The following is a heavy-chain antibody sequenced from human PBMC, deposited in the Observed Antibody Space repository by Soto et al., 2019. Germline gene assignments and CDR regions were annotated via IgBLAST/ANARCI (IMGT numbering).Heavy chain of an antibody. D-gene: IGHD3-16*01. V-gene: IGHV1-46*01. Sequence: QVLLVQSGAEVKKPGASVKVSCKASGYTFAKYYMHWVRQAPGQRLEWMGLINPSGDNTSYEQKFQGRVTVTRDTSTNTLYMELSSLRXXDXXXXXXXXXXXXXMGXDAFDLWGQGTMVT. CDR3: XXXXXXXMGXDAFDL. J-gene: IGHJ3*01. CDR2: INPSGDNT. CDR1: GYTFAKYY.